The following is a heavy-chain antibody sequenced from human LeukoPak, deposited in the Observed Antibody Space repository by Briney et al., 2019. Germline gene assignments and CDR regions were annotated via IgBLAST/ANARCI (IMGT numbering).Heavy chain of an antibody. CDR1: GFTFSNYA. CDR3: ARSVVISTPIDN. J-gene: IGHJ4*02. D-gene: IGHD2-21*01. CDR2: ISYDGTNK. Sequence: GGSLRLSCAASGFTFSNYAIHWVRQAPGKGPEWVAVISYDGTNKFYADSVRPRFTISRDNSQNTLYLQMSSLRAEDTAVYYCARSVVISTPIDNWGQGTLVTVSS. V-gene: IGHV3-30-3*01.